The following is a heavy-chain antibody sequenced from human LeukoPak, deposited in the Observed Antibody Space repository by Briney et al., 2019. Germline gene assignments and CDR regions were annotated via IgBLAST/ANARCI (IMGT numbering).Heavy chain of an antibody. CDR1: GFAFSSYS. CDR3: ARERGYDFWSGYYSRAPNAFDI. V-gene: IGHV3-21*01. Sequence: GGSLRLSCAASGFAFSSYSMNWVRQAPGKGLEWVSSISSGSSFKYYADSVKGRFTISRDNAKNSLYLQMNSLRAEDTAVYYCARERGYDFWSGYYSRAPNAFDIWGQGTMVTVSS. CDR2: ISSGSSFK. J-gene: IGHJ3*02. D-gene: IGHD3-3*01.